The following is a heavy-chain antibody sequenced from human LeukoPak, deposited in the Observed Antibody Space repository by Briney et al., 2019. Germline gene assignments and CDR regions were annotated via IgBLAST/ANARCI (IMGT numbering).Heavy chain of an antibody. V-gene: IGHV4-39*07. J-gene: IGHJ5*02. Sequence: SETLSLTCTVSGGSISSSPYYWGWIRQPPGKGLEWIGSIYYSGSTYYNPSLKSRVTISVDTSKNQFSLKLSSVTAADTAVYYCARDRNWNYVNAFSHWFDPWGQGTLVTVSS. CDR3: ARDRNWNYVNAFSHWFDP. D-gene: IGHD1-7*01. CDR2: IYYSGST. CDR1: GGSISSSPYY.